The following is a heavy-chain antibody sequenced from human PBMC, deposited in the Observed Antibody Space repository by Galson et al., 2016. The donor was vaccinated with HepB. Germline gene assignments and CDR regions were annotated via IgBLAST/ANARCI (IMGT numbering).Heavy chain of an antibody. V-gene: IGHV4-39*01. J-gene: IGHJ6*02. CDR1: GGSISSSSYY. D-gene: IGHD6-19*01. Sequence: TLSLTCAVSGGSISSSSYYWGWIRQPPGKGLEWIGSIYYSGSTYYNPSLKSRVTISVDTSKNQFSLKLSSVTAADTAVYYCASEGIAVAGTYYYGMDVWGQVTTVTVSS. CDR3: ASEGIAVAGTYYYGMDV. CDR2: IYYSGST.